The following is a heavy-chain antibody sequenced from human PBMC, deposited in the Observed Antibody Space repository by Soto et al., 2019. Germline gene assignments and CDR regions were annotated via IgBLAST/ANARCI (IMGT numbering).Heavy chain of an antibody. Sequence: GASVKVSCKASGYTFTSYAMHWVRQATGQRLEWMGWINAGNGNTKYSQKFQGRVTITRDTSASTAYMELSSLRSEDTAVYYCARDLGEQQLVRYYFDYWGQGTLVTVSS. CDR1: GYTFTSYA. J-gene: IGHJ4*02. CDR3: ARDLGEQQLVRYYFDY. V-gene: IGHV1-3*01. D-gene: IGHD6-13*01. CDR2: INAGNGNT.